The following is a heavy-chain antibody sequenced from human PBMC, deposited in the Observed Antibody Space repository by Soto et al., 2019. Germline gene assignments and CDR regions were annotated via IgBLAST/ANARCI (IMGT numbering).Heavy chain of an antibody. CDR2: IIPIFGTA. V-gene: IGHV1-69*12. J-gene: IGHJ2*01. CDR1: GGTISSYT. Sequence: QVQLVQSGAEVKKPGSSVTVSCKASGGTISSYTISWVRQAPGQGLEWMGGIIPIFGTANYAQKFQGRVTITADESTSTAYMELSSLRSEDTAMYYCARGNHRWLQLWYFDLWGRGTLVTVSS. D-gene: IGHD5-12*01. CDR3: ARGNHRWLQLWYFDL.